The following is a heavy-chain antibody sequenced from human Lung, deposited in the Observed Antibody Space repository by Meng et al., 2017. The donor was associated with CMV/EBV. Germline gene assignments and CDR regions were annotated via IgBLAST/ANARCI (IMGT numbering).Heavy chain of an antibody. V-gene: IGHV1-69*05. D-gene: IGHD1-14*01. J-gene: IGHJ4*01. CDR3: ARAPAGTYFDY. CDR1: GATFSTY. CDR2: ISPTFGTE. Sequence: SVXVSCKTSGATFSTYINWVRQAHGQGREWTGEISPTFGTENYAQKFQGRVTINTDEITSTAYMELSSLISEDTAVYYCARAPAGTYFDYWGQEPLVTVSS.